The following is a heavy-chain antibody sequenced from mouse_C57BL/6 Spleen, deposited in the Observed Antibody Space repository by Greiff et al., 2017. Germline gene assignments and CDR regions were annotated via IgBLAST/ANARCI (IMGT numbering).Heavy chain of an antibody. Sequence: VKLQQPGAELVKPGASVKLSCKASGYTFTSYWMHWVKQRPGRGLEWIGRIDPNSGGTKYNEKFKRKATLTVDKPSSTAYMQLRSLTSEDSAVYDCARSDYAWFAYGGQGTLVTVSA. V-gene: IGHV1-72*01. J-gene: IGHJ3*01. CDR3: ARSDYAWFAY. D-gene: IGHD2-4*01. CDR1: GYTFTSYW. CDR2: IDPNSGGT.